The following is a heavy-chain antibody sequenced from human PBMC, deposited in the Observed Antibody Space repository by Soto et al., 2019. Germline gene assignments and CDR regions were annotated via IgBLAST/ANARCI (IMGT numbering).Heavy chain of an antibody. V-gene: IGHV3-9*01. Sequence: EVQLVESGGGLVQPGRSLRLSCAASGFTFDDYAMHWVRQAPGKGLEWVSGISWNSGSIGYADSVKGRFTISRDNAKNYLYLHMNSLRAEDTVLYYCAKDLMGFDYWGQGTLVTGSS. CDR1: GFTFDDYA. CDR2: ISWNSGSI. CDR3: AKDLMGFDY. J-gene: IGHJ4*02.